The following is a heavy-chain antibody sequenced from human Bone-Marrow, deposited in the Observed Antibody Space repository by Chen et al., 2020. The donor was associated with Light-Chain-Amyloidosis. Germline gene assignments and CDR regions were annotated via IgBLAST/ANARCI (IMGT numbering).Heavy chain of an antibody. Sequence: EVQLEQSGPEVKKPGESLKISCKGSGYTFPNYWIGWVRQMPGKGLEWWGVIYTDDSDARYSPSFEGQVTSSADKSITTAYLQWRSLKASDTAMYYCARRRDGYNFDYWGQGTLVTVSS. V-gene: IGHV5-51*01. D-gene: IGHD5-12*01. CDR3: ARRRDGYNFDY. J-gene: IGHJ4*02. CDR2: IYTDDSDA. CDR1: GYTFPNYW.